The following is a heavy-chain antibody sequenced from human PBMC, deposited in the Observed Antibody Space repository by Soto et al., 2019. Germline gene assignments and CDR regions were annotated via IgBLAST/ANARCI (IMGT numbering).Heavy chain of an antibody. CDR2: MYYSGTT. Sequence: QVQLQESGPGLVKPSETLSLTCTVSGGSISSYYWSWIRQPPGKGLEWIGYMYYSGTTNYNPSLKSRVTISVDTSKNQFSLKLSSATAADTAVYYCARRKGATMRRGHFAYWGQGTLVTVSS. J-gene: IGHJ4*02. CDR3: ARRKGATMRRGHFAY. D-gene: IGHD5-12*01. CDR1: GGSISSYY. V-gene: IGHV4-59*01.